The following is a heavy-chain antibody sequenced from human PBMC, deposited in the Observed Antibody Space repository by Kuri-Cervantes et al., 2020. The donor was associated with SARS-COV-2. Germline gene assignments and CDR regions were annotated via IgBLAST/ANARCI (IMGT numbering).Heavy chain of an antibody. V-gene: IGHV3-30*02. J-gene: IGHJ5*02. D-gene: IGHD4-17*01. CDR2: IRYDGSNK. CDR1: GFTFSSYG. CDR3: AKGALKDYGNRFDP. Sequence: GESLKISCAASGFTFSSYGMHWVRQAPGKGLEWVALIRYDGSNKYYADSVKGRFTISRDNSKNTLFLQMNSLRVEDTAVYYRAKGALKDYGNRFDPWGQGTLVTVSS.